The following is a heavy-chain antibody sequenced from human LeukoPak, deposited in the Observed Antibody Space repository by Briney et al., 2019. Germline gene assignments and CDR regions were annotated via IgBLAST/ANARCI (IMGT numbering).Heavy chain of an antibody. V-gene: IGHV4-59*01. CDR1: GVSISSYY. CDR2: IYYSGSP. Sequence: SETLSLTCTVSGVSISSYYWSWIRQPPGKGLEWIGYIYYSGSPNYNPSLKSRVTISVDTSKNQFSLKLSSVTAADTAVYYCARGGYSSSWYRGGNFDYWGQGTLVTVSS. CDR3: ARGGYSSSWYRGGNFDY. D-gene: IGHD6-13*01. J-gene: IGHJ4*02.